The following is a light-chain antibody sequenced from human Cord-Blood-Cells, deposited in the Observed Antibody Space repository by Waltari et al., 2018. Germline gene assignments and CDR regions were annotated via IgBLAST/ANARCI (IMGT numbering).Light chain of an antibody. Sequence: DIVMTQSPLSLPVTPGEPASISCTSSQSLLHSNGYNYLDWYLQKPGQSPQLLSYLGSNRASGVPDRFSGSGSVTDFTLKISRVEAEDVGVYYCMQALQTPRTFGQGTKLEIK. J-gene: IGKJ2*02. V-gene: IGKV2-28*01. CDR3: MQALQTPRT. CDR1: QSLLHSNGYNY. CDR2: LGS.